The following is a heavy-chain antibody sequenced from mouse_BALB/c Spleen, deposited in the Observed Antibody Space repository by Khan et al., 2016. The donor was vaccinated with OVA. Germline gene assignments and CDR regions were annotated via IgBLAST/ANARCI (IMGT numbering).Heavy chain of an antibody. V-gene: IGHV2-2*02. CDR2: IWSGGST. CDR3: ARIFIGTTDYAMDY. J-gene: IGHJ4*01. D-gene: IGHD2-14*01. CDR1: GFSLTSYG. Sequence: VQLQESGPGLVQPSQSLSLTCTVSGFSLTSYGVHWVRQSPGKGLEWLGVIWSGGSTDYNAAFISRLSISKDSAKSQIFFKMKSMQANDTDMYNCARIFIGTTDYAMDYWGQGTSVTVS.